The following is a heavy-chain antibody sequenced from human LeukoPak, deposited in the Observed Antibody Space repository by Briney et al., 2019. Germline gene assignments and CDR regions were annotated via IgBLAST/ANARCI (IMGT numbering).Heavy chain of an antibody. V-gene: IGHV1-2*02. D-gene: IGHD6-19*01. Sequence: ASVNVSCKASGYTFTGYHMHWARQAPGQGLEWMGWINPNSGGTNYAQKFQGRVTMTRDTYISTAYMELSSLRSDDTAVYYCARPYSSGLYYFDYWGQGTLVTVSS. CDR1: GYTFTGYH. J-gene: IGHJ4*02. CDR2: INPNSGGT. CDR3: ARPYSSGLYYFDY.